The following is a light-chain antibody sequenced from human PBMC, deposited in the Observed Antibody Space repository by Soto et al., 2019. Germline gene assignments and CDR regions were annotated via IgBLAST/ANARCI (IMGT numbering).Light chain of an antibody. J-gene: IGLJ3*02. CDR2: DDN. V-gene: IGLV1-51*01. Sequence: QSVMTQPPSVSAAPGQKVTISCSGSSSNIGGNSVSWYQQLPGTAPKLLIYDDNKRPSGIPDRFSGSKSGTSATLGITGFQTGDEADYYCSSYTNSDTLVFGGGTKLTVL. CDR3: SSYTNSDTLV. CDR1: SSNIGGNS.